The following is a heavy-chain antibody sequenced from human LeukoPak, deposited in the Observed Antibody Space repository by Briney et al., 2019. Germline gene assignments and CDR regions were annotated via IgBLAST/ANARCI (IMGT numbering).Heavy chain of an antibody. J-gene: IGHJ4*02. CDR3: AKDGGNYDDY. Sequence: GGSLRLSCAASGFTFSSYGMHWVRQAPGKGLEWVAFIRYDGSNKYYADSVKGRFTIFRDNSKNTLYLQMNSLRAEDSAVYYCAKDGGNYDDYWGQGALVTVSS. CDR1: GFTFSSYG. CDR2: IRYDGSNK. V-gene: IGHV3-30*02.